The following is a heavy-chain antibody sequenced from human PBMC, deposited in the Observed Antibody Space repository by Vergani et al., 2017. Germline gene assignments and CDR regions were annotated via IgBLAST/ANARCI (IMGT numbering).Heavy chain of an antibody. D-gene: IGHD1-1*01. Sequence: EVELVQSGPEMRKPGESLKISCKGSEYSFGNYWICWVRQMPGKGLEGMGIIYPADSDTRYSPSFQGQVTISADKSISPAVLQWDSLKASDTALYYCARHTTYTDSWGQGTLVTVSS. J-gene: IGHJ4*02. CDR3: ARHTTYTDS. CDR1: EYSFGNYW. V-gene: IGHV5-51*01. CDR2: IYPADSDT.